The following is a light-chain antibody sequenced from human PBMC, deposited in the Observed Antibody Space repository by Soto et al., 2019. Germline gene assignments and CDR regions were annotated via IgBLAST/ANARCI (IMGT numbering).Light chain of an antibody. J-gene: IGLJ2*01. Sequence: QSVLTQPPSASGTPGQRVTISCSGSNSNIGDKAVTWYQQIPGTAPKVVIHSDDHRPSGVPDRFSGSKSGNSASLAISAVQSEDEADYFCASWDDSLTLVFGGGTKLTVL. CDR1: NSNIGDKA. CDR3: ASWDDSLTLV. CDR2: SDD. V-gene: IGLV1-44*01.